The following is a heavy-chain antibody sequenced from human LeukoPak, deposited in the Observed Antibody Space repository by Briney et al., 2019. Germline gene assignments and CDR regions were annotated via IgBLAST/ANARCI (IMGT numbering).Heavy chain of an antibody. CDR2: ISSSGSTI. CDR1: GFTFSDYY. Sequence: NPGGSLRLSCAASGFTFSDYYMSWIRQAPGKGLEWVSYISSSGSTIYYADSVKGRFTISRDNAKNSLYLQMNSLRAEDTAVYYCARDLLELGSRRFDYWGQGTLVTVSS. D-gene: IGHD1-7*01. V-gene: IGHV3-11*04. J-gene: IGHJ4*02. CDR3: ARDLLELGSRRFDY.